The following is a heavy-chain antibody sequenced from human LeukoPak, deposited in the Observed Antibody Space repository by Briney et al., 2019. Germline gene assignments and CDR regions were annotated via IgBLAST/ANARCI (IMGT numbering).Heavy chain of an antibody. CDR2: IYTSGST. Sequence: SETLSLTCTVSGGSISSYYWRWIRQPAGKGLEWIGRIYTSGSTNYNPSLRSRVTMSVDTSKNQFSLKLSSVTAADTAVYYCARQGPTRGLYWFDPWGQGTLVTVSS. CDR3: ARQGPTRGLYWFDP. D-gene: IGHD4/OR15-4a*01. J-gene: IGHJ5*02. CDR1: GGSISSYY. V-gene: IGHV4-4*07.